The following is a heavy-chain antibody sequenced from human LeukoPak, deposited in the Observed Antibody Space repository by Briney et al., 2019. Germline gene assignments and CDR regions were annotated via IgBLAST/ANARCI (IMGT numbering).Heavy chain of an antibody. CDR1: GLTFSSYA. D-gene: IGHD6-19*01. V-gene: IGHV3-30*04. CDR3: FSSGANYYYGMDV. CDR2: ILYDGRNN. J-gene: IGHJ6*02. Sequence: GGSLRLSCAASGLTFSSYAMHWVRQAPGKGLEWVAVILYDGRNNYSASSVKRRFTISRDNSKNTPYLQMNSLRAEDTAVYYCFSSGANYYYGMDVWGQGTTVTVSS.